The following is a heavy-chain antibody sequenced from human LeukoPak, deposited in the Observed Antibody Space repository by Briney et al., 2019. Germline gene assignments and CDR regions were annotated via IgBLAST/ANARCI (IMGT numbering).Heavy chain of an antibody. Sequence: PGGSLRLSCAASGFTFSSYGMHWVRQVPGKGLEWVAFIRYDGSNKYYADSVKGRFTLTRDNSKNTLYLQMDSLSAEDTAVYYCAKLSGSYYYYYMDVWGKGTTVTVSS. J-gene: IGHJ6*03. CDR2: IRYDGSNK. CDR3: AKLSGSYYYYYMDV. V-gene: IGHV3-30*02. CDR1: GFTFSSYG. D-gene: IGHD1-26*01.